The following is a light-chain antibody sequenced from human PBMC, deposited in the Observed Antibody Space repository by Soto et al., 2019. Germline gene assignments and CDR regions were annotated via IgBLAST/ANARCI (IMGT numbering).Light chain of an antibody. Sequence: DIQMTQSPSAMSASVGDRVTITCRASQGIGHYLLWFQQKPGKVPERLIYAASSLQSGVPSRCSGSGSGTEFTLTISRLQPEDFATYYCLQHNSYPLTFGGGTKVEIK. CDR2: AAS. CDR1: QGIGHY. CDR3: LQHNSYPLT. J-gene: IGKJ4*01. V-gene: IGKV1-17*03.